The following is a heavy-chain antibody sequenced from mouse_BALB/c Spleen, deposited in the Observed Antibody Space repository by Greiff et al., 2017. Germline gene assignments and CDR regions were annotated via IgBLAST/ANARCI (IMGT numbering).Heavy chain of an antibody. D-gene: IGHD2-1*01. Sequence: VQLQQSGTVLARPGASVKMSCKASGYTFTSYWMHWVKQRPGQGLEWIGAIYPGNSDTSYNQKFKGKAKLTAVTSTSTAYMELSSLTNEDSAVYYCTRFYYGNRWFAYWGQGTLVTVSA. CDR3: TRFYYGNRWFAY. CDR2: IYPGNSDT. V-gene: IGHV1-5*01. J-gene: IGHJ3*01. CDR1: GYTFTSYW.